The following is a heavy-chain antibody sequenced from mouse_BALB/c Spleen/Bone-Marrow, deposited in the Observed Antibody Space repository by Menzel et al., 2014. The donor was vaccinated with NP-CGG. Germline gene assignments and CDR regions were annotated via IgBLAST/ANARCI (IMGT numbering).Heavy chain of an antibody. CDR2: VNPYNGGT. D-gene: IGHD4-1*01. V-gene: IGHV1-19*01. J-gene: IGHJ4*01. CDR3: ATGTDY. Sequence: EVQLVESGPELVKPGASVKMSCKASGYTFTDYYMDWVKQSHGESFEWIGRVNPYNGGTSYNQKFKGKATSTVDKSSSTAYMELNSLTSEDSAVYYCATGTDYWGQGTSVTVSS. CDR1: GYTFTDYY.